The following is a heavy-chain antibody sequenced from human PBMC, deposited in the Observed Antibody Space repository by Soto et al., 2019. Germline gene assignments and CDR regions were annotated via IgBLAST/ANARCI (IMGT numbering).Heavy chain of an antibody. CDR2: IYYSGRT. J-gene: IGHJ4*02. CDR1: QGSITSYY. CDR3: ARSDGRY. Sequence: SETLSLTCTVSQGSITSYYWSWIRQPQGKGLEWIGYIYYSGRTNYNPSLKNRVTISVDASKNQFSLKLSSVTAADTAVYYCARSDGRYWGQGTLVTVSS. V-gene: IGHV4-59*01.